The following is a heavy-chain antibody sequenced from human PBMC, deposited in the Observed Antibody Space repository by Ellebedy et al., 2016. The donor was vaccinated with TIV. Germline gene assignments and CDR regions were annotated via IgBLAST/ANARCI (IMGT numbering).Heavy chain of an antibody. CDR3: ARGIITMIRGVITLSYHYGLDV. D-gene: IGHD3-10*01. J-gene: IGHJ6*02. CDR1: GYTFTDYY. Sequence: ASVKVSCKASGYTFTDYYMHWVRQAPGQGLEWMGWVNPNSGGTNYAQKFQGRVTMTGDTSISTAYMELSRLRSDDTAVYYCARGIITMIRGVITLSYHYGLDVWGQGTTVTVSS. CDR2: VNPNSGGT. V-gene: IGHV1-2*02.